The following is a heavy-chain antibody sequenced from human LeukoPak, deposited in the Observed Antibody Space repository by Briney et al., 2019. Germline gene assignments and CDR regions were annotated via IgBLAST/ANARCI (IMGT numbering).Heavy chain of an antibody. J-gene: IGHJ6*02. Sequence: ASVTVSCKVSGYTLTELSMHWVRQAPGKGLEGMGGFDPEDGETIYVQKFQGRVTMTEDTSTNTAYMELISLRSEDAAVYYCARVDIVVVPAAMTYYYYGMDVWGQGTTVTVSS. CDR1: GYTLTELS. V-gene: IGHV1-24*01. D-gene: IGHD2-2*01. CDR2: FDPEDGET. CDR3: ARVDIVVVPAAMTYYYYGMDV.